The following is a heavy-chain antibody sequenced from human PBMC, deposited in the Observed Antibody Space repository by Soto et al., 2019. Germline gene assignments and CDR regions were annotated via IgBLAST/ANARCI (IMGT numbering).Heavy chain of an antibody. V-gene: IGHV4-34*01. Sequence: SETLSLTCAVYGGSFSGYYWTWIRQPPGTGLEWIGEINHSGSTNYNPSLKGRVTISVDTSKNQFSLKLSSVTAADTAVYYCARLMVRGRGMDVWGHGTTVTVSS. D-gene: IGHD3-10*01. J-gene: IGHJ6*02. CDR1: GGSFSGYY. CDR3: ARLMVRGRGMDV. CDR2: INHSGST.